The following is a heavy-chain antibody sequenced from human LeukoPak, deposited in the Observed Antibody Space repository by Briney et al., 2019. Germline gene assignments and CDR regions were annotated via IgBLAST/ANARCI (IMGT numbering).Heavy chain of an antibody. CDR1: GGSITSGDYY. V-gene: IGHV4-30-4*02. Sequence: SETLSLTCTVSGGSITSGDYYWTWIRQLPGRGLEWIGYIHYSGNTYYNPSLKSRLTISVDTSKNQFSLKLSSVTAADTAVYYCAREVGYCSGGSCYSYFDYWGQGTLATVSS. D-gene: IGHD2-15*01. CDR2: IHYSGNT. J-gene: IGHJ4*02. CDR3: AREVGYCSGGSCYSYFDY.